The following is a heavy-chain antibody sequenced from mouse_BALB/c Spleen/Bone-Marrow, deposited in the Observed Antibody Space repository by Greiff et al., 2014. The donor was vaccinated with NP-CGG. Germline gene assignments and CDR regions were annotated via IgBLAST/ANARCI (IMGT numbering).Heavy chain of an antibody. Sequence: QVQLKESGDELVRPGTSVKVSCKASGYAFTNYLIEWFKQRPGKGLEWIGRINPAIGGTTYNAKFKGKATLTADKSSTTAYMQLSSLTSDDTAVYFCERYTRDYWGQGTTLTVSS. CDR2: INPAIGGT. CDR1: GYAFTNYL. V-gene: IGHV1-54*01. J-gene: IGHJ2*01. CDR3: ERYTRDY.